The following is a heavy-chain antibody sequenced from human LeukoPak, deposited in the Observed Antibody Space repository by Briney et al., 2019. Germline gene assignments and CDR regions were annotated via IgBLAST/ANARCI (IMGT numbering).Heavy chain of an antibody. J-gene: IGHJ1*01. Sequence: GGSLRLSCAAPGFIFSSYAMSWVRQAPGKGLEWVSAISGSGGSTYYADSVKGRFTISRDNSKNTQYLQMNSLRAEDTAVYHCAKSRYDSSGFEYFQHWGQGTLVTVSS. CDR3: AKSRYDSSGFEYFQH. CDR1: GFIFSSYA. V-gene: IGHV3-23*01. D-gene: IGHD3-22*01. CDR2: ISGSGGST.